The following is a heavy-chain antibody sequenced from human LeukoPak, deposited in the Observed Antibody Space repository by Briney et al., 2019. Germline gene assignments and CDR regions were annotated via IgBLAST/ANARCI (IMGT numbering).Heavy chain of an antibody. CDR3: ARGSSSWYGIFDY. CDR1: GFTFSSYS. J-gene: IGHJ4*02. CDR2: ISSSSSTI. D-gene: IGHD6-13*01. V-gene: IGHV3-48*01. Sequence: AGGSLRLSCAASGFTFSSYSMNWVRQAPGKGLEWASYISSSSSTIYYADSVKGRFTISRDNAKNSLYLQMNSLRAEDTAVYYCARGSSSWYGIFDYWGQGILVTVSS.